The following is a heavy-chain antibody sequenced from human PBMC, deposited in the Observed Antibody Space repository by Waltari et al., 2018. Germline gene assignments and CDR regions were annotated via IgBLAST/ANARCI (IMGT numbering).Heavy chain of an antibody. CDR2: IIPIFGTA. D-gene: IGHD2-21*02. J-gene: IGHJ4*02. Sequence: QVQLVQSGAEVTKPGSSVKVSCTASGGTFSRYDFSWVGKAPGQGLERMGMIIPIFGTANYAQKFQGRVTITADKSTSTAYMELSSLRSEDTAVYYGARGGMVVTPNAVDYWGQGTLVTVSS. V-gene: IGHV1-69*14. CDR1: GGTFSRYD. CDR3: ARGGMVVTPNAVDY.